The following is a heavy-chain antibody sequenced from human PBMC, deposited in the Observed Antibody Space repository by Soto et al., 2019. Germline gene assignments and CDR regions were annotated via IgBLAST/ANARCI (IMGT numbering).Heavy chain of an antibody. CDR1: GGSISSYY. J-gene: IGHJ3*02. Sequence: SETLSLTCTVSGGSISSYYWSWIRQPPGKGLEWIGYIYYSGSTNYNPSLKSRVTISVDTSKNQFSLKLSSVTAADTAVYYCARDQVAATGDLFDIWGQGTMVPVSS. CDR2: IYYSGST. V-gene: IGHV4-59*01. CDR3: ARDQVAATGDLFDI. D-gene: IGHD2-15*01.